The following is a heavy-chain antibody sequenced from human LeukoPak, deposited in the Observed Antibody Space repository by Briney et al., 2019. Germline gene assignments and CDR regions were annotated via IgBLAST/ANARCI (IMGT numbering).Heavy chain of an antibody. Sequence: PGGSLRLSCAASGFTFSSYAMHWVRQAPSKGLEWVAVISYDGSNKYYADSVKGRFTISRDNSKNTLYLQMNSLRAEDTAVYYCASDGSYDYWGQGTLVTVSS. J-gene: IGHJ4*02. CDR1: GFTFSSYA. CDR2: ISYDGSNK. D-gene: IGHD1-26*01. CDR3: ASDGSYDY. V-gene: IGHV3-30-3*01.